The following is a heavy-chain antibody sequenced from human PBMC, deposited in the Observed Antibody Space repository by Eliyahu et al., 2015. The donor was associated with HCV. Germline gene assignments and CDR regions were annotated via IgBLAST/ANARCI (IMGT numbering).Heavy chain of an antibody. J-gene: IGHJ4*02. D-gene: IGHD6-6*01. V-gene: IGHV1-8*01. Sequence: QVQLVQSGAEXKKPGAXVKVSCKASRYPFTSYDINWVRQATGQGLEWMGWINPNIGNAGSVQKFQGRLTLTWDTSISTAYMELSSLRSEDTAIYYCARVAARQAGPQFDYWGQGSLVTVSS. CDR2: INPNIGNA. CDR1: RYPFTSYD. CDR3: ARVAARQAGPQFDY.